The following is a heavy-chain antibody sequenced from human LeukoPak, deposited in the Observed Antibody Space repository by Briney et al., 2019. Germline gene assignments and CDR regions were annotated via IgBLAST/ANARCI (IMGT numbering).Heavy chain of an antibody. Sequence: GASVKVSCKASGYTFTGYYMHWVRLAPGQGLEWMGWINPNSGGTNYAQKFQGRVTMTRDTSISTAYMELSRLRSDDTAVYYCAREDRYYYDSSGYYPIDYWGQGTLVTVSS. CDR3: AREDRYYYDSSGYYPIDY. V-gene: IGHV1-2*02. J-gene: IGHJ4*02. CDR1: GYTFTGYY. D-gene: IGHD3-22*01. CDR2: INPNSGGT.